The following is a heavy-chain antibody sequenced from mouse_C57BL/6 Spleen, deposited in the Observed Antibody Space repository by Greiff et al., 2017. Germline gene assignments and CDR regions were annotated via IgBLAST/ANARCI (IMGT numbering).Heavy chain of an antibody. V-gene: IGHV1-85*01. CDR2: IYPRDGST. Sequence: QVQLQQSGPELVKPGASVKLSCKASGYTFTSYDINWVKQRPGQGLEWIGWIYPRDGSTKYNETFKGKATLTVDTSSSTAYIELHSLTSEDSAVYFCARQDDYDEGYAMDYWGQGTSVTVSS. CDR1: GYTFTSYD. D-gene: IGHD2-4*01. CDR3: ARQDDYDEGYAMDY. J-gene: IGHJ4*01.